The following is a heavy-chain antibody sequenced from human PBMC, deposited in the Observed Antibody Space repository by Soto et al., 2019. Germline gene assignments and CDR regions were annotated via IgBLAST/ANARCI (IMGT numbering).Heavy chain of an antibody. CDR1: GFTFNNYD. Sequence: EVNLVESGGDLVQPGGSLRLSCAGSGFTFNNYDIHWVRQAPGKGLEHVSGLASNGDASYANSVKGRFPISRDNSKSLAYLQMGSLRPEDTAFFFCARGAPVLGLWYFDLWGRGTLVTVSS. D-gene: IGHD2-2*01. CDR2: LASNGDA. CDR3: ARGAPVLGLWYFDL. J-gene: IGHJ2*01. V-gene: IGHV3-64*01.